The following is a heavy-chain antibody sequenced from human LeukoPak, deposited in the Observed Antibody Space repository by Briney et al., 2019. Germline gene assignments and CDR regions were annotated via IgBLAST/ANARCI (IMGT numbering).Heavy chain of an antibody. D-gene: IGHD3-22*01. Sequence: SQTLSLTCTVSGGSISIGVYYWSWIRQHPGKGLEWIGYIYYNGNNYYNPSLKSRLTISGDTSENQFSLKLSTVTAAATAVYYCVRSFDSYNAFDIWGQGTMGAVSS. J-gene: IGHJ3*02. CDR1: GGSISIGVYY. V-gene: IGHV4-31*03. CDR3: VRSFDSYNAFDI. CDR2: IYYNGNN.